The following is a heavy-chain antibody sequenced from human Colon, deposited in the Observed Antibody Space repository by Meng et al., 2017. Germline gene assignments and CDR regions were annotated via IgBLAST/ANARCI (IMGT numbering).Heavy chain of an antibody. CDR2: INQDGSDT. D-gene: IGHD1-1*01. V-gene: IGHV3-7*01. CDR1: GFSISSYW. Sequence: GESLKISCVASGFSISSYWMSWIRQAPGKGPEWVANINQDGSDTHYVDSVKGRLTISRDNARNSVYLQLISLGVEDTALYYCARDGGTDWFDPWGQGTLVTVSS. CDR3: ARDGGTDWFDP. J-gene: IGHJ5*02.